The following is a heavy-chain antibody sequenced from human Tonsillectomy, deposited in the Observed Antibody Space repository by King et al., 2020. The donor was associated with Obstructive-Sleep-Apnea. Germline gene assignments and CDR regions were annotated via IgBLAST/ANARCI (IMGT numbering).Heavy chain of an antibody. V-gene: IGHV3-23*04. CDR2: ISGSGCRT. J-gene: IGHJ4*02. Sequence: VQLVESGGGLVKPGGSLRLSCAAAGFTFSRYAMIWVRQAPGTGLEWVSAISGSGCRTYYADSVKGRFTISRHNSKNTLDLQMNSLGAEDTALYYFAKDRTGSSHWGQGTLVTVSS. CDR1: GFTFSRYA. CDR3: AKDRTGSSH. D-gene: IGHD2-15*01.